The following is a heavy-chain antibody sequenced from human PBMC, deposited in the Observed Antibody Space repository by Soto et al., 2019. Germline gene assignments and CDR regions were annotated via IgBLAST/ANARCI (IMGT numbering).Heavy chain of an antibody. V-gene: IGHV3-21*01. CDR2: ITTAGTYI. CDR1: GLKFNTYT. CDR3: ARDANAEPFDY. Sequence: GGSLRLSCAASGLKFNTYTMTWVRQAPGGGLEWVSSITTAGTYIYYADSVKGRFTISRDNAKNTLYLQMDSLRVEDTAVYYCARDANAEPFDYWGQGTLVTVSS. J-gene: IGHJ4*02.